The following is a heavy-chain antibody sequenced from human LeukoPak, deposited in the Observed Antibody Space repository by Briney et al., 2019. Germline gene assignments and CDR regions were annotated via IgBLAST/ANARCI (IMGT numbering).Heavy chain of an antibody. CDR1: GGSITSDSDY. V-gene: IGHV4-39*01. J-gene: IGHJ5*02. D-gene: IGHD4/OR15-4a*01. CDR3: ARGAIYAKWTDP. CDR2: LHNSGNT. Sequence: SETLSLTCTVSGGSITSDSDYWNWIRQPPGMGLEWIGSLHNSGNTYYNPSLESRVTISRDTSKSQFSLKLNSVTAADTAVYFYARGAIYAKWTDPWGQGTLVTVSS.